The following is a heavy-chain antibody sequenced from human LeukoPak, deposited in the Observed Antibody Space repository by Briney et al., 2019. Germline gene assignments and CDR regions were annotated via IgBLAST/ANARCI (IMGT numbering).Heavy chain of an antibody. CDR1: GYIFTSYG. CDR3: ARGRVAVAGTLGWFDP. Sequence: ASVKVSCKVSGYIFTSYGVSWVRQAPGQGLEWMGWISAYNGNTNYAQKLQGRVTMTTDTSTSTAYMELRSLRSDDTAVYYCARGRVAVAGTLGWFDPWGQGTLVTVSS. V-gene: IGHV1-18*01. J-gene: IGHJ5*02. D-gene: IGHD6-19*01. CDR2: ISAYNGNT.